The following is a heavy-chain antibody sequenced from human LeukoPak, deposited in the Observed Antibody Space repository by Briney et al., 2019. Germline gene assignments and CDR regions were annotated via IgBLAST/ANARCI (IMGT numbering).Heavy chain of an antibody. V-gene: IGHV3-7*01. CDR1: GFTSSNYW. CDR3: AAGAGWLIDW. Sequence: GGSPRLSCAASGFTSSNYWMNWVRQAPGKGMEWVAIIEKDGSEILYVDSVKGRFTISRDNAKNSLYLQMNSLRAEDTAVYYCAAGAGWLIDWWGQGTLVTVSS. J-gene: IGHJ4*02. D-gene: IGHD6-19*01. CDR2: IEKDGSEI.